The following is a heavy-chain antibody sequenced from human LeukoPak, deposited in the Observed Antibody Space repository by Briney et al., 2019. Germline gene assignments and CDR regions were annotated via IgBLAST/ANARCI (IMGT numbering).Heavy chain of an antibody. J-gene: IGHJ4*02. CDR2: FSSSTSYI. Sequence: GGSLRLSCAPSGFTFSSYSMIWVRQPPGTGLEWVSSFSSSTSYIYYADSVKGRLTISRDNDKNSLYLQMTSLRTEDTAVYYCGRASGSPRDFDNWGQGTLVTVSS. V-gene: IGHV3-21*01. D-gene: IGHD3-10*01. CDR3: GRASGSPRDFDN. CDR1: GFTFSSYS.